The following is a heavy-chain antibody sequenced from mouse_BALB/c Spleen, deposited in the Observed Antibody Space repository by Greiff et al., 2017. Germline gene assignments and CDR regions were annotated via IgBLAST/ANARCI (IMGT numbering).Heavy chain of an antibody. CDR1: GYTFTSYW. Sequence: QVQLQQPGAELVKPGASVKLSCKASGYTFTSYWMHWMKLRPGQGFEWIGEINPSNGGTNYNEKFKRKATLTVDKSSSTAYMQLSSLTSEDSAVYYCTIWDGYYGFAYWGQGTLVTVSA. D-gene: IGHD2-3*01. V-gene: IGHV1S16*01. J-gene: IGHJ3*01. CDR2: INPSNGGT. CDR3: TIWDGYYGFAY.